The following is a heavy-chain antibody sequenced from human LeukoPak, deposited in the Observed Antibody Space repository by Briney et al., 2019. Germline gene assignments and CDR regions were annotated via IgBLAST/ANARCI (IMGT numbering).Heavy chain of an antibody. CDR2: FYYSGST. CDR1: GGSIGSGGYY. J-gene: IGHJ4*02. CDR3: ARGIMSTVAYFGY. D-gene: IGHD5/OR15-5a*01. V-gene: IGHV4-31*03. Sequence: PSQTLSLTCSVSGGSIGSGGYYWTWIRQHPGKGLEWIGDFYYSGSTHYNPSLKSRLSISRDTSKNQFSLRLTSVTAADTAVYYCARGIMSTVAYFGYWGQGSLVTVSS.